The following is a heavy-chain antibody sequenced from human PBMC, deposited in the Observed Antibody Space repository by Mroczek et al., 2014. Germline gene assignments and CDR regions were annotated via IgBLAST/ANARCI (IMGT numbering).Heavy chain of an antibody. CDR1: GFTFSSYS. D-gene: IGHD3-16*02. Sequence: EVQLVESGGGLVKPGGSLRLSCAASGFTFSSYSMNWVRQAPGKGLEWVSSISSSSSYIYYADSVKGRFTISRDNAKNSLYLQMNSLRAEDTAVYYCARRYDYVWGSYRPEEDFDYWGQGTLVHRLL. V-gene: IGHV3-21*01. J-gene: IGHJ4*02. CDR3: ARRYDYVWGSYRPEEDFDY. CDR2: ISSSSSYI.